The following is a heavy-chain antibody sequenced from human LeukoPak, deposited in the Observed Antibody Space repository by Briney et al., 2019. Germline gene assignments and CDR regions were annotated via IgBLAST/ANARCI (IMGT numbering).Heavy chain of an antibody. Sequence: PGGSLRLSCAASGFTFSSYAMSWVRQAPGKGLEWVSAISGSGGSTYYADSVKGRFTISRGNSKNTLYLQMNSLRAEDTAVYYCAKGFMVRGVPATYDPWGQGTLVTVSS. CDR3: AKGFMVRGVPATYDP. V-gene: IGHV3-23*01. CDR2: ISGSGGST. CDR1: GFTFSSYA. D-gene: IGHD3-10*01. J-gene: IGHJ5*02.